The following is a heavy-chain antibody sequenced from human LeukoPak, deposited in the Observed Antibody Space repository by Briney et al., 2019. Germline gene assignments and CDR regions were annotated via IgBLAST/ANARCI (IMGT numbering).Heavy chain of an antibody. J-gene: IGHJ4*02. CDR3: ARDYKYAFDN. CDR2: IGIDSGNT. D-gene: IGHD5-24*01. Sequence: GGSLRLSCAASGFTFSDYSMNWVRQAPGKGLEWISYIGIDSGNTNYADSVKGRFTISGDKAKNSLYLQMNGLRVEDTAVYYCARDYKYAFDNWGQGTLVTVSS. V-gene: IGHV3-48*01. CDR1: GFTFSDYS.